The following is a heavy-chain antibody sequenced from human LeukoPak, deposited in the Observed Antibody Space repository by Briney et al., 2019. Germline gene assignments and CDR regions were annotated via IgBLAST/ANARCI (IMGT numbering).Heavy chain of an antibody. CDR2: INTNTGNP. Sequence: AASVKVSCKASGYTFTSYAMNWVRQAPGQGLEWMGWINTNTGNPTYAQGFTGRFVFSLDTSVSTAYLQISSLKAEDTAVYYCARDLIMITFGGVYTFDYWGQGTLVTVSS. V-gene: IGHV7-4-1*02. CDR1: GYTFTSYA. D-gene: IGHD3-16*01. CDR3: ARDLIMITFGGVYTFDY. J-gene: IGHJ4*02.